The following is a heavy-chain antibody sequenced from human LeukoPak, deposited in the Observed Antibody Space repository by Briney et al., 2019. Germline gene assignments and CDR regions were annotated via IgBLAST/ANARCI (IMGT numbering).Heavy chain of an antibody. CDR3: ARVLYSSTWYGGAFDY. V-gene: IGHV4-34*01. Sequence: SETLSLTCAVYGGSFSGYYWSWIRQPPGKGLEWIGEINHSGSTNYNPSLKRRVTISVDTSKKQFSLKLSSVTAADTAVYYCARVLYSSTWYGGAFDYWGQGTLVTVSS. D-gene: IGHD6-13*01. J-gene: IGHJ4*02. CDR1: GGSFSGYY. CDR2: INHSGST.